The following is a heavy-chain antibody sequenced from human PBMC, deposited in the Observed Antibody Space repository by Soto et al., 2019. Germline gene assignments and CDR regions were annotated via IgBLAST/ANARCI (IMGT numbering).Heavy chain of an antibody. Sequence: SVKVSCKASGCTFSSYAISWVRQAPGQGLEWMGGIIPIFGAANYAQKFQGRVTITADESTSTAYMELSSLRSEDTAVYYCARDGAVPYYDILTGYSGSYYYGMDVWGQGTTVTVSS. CDR1: GCTFSSYA. D-gene: IGHD3-9*01. CDR3: ARDGAVPYYDILTGYSGSYYYGMDV. J-gene: IGHJ6*02. V-gene: IGHV1-69*13. CDR2: IIPIFGAA.